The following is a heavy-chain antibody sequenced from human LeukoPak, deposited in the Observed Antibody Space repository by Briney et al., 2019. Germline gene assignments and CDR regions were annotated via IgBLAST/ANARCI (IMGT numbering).Heavy chain of an antibody. Sequence: ASVKVSCKASGYTFTSYGISWVRQAPGQGLEWMGWISAYNGNTSYAQKLQGRVTMTTDTSTGTAYMELRSLRSDDTAVYYCARDDYGDYLPGYWGQGTLVTVSS. J-gene: IGHJ4*02. D-gene: IGHD4-17*01. CDR2: ISAYNGNT. V-gene: IGHV1-18*01. CDR1: GYTFTSYG. CDR3: ARDDYGDYLPGY.